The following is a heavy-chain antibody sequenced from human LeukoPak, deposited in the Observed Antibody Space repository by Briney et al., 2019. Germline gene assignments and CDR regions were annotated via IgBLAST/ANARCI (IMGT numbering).Heavy chain of an antibody. CDR2: ISSSSSNI. Sequence: PGGSLRLSCAASGFTFSSYSMNWVRQAPGKGLEWVSSISSSSSNIYYADSVKGRFTISRDNAKNSLYLQMNSLRVEDTAVYYCARCTTGRTFGSLREINRSRETDYWGQGTLVTVSS. V-gene: IGHV3-21*01. CDR3: ARCTTGRTFGSLREINRSRETDY. D-gene: IGHD1-1*01. CDR1: GFTFSSYS. J-gene: IGHJ4*02.